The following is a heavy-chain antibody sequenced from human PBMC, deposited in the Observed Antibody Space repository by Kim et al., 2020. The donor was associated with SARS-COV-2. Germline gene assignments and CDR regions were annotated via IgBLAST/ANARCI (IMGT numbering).Heavy chain of an antibody. D-gene: IGHD3-22*01. V-gene: IGHV3-21*01. Sequence: GGSLRLSCAASGFSFSSYSMNWVRQAPGKGLEWVSSISSRSSNIYYADSVKGRFTISRDNAKNSLYLQMNSLRAEDTAVYYCARDYYDSSAPGDYWGQGTLVTVSS. CDR2: ISSRSSNI. CDR3: ARDYYDSSAPGDY. CDR1: GFSFSSYS. J-gene: IGHJ4*02.